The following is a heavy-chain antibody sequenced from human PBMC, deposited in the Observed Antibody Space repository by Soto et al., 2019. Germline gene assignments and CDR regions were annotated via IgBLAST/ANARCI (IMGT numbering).Heavy chain of an antibody. CDR3: ARGKIVVVPAAPYY. J-gene: IGHJ4*02. Sequence: ASVKVSCKASGYTFTSYAMHWVRQAPGQRLEWMGWINAGNGNTKYSQKFQGRVTITRDTSASTAYMELSSLRSEDTAVYYCARGKIVVVPAAPYYWGQGTLVPVSS. D-gene: IGHD2-2*01. CDR1: GYTFTSYA. CDR2: INAGNGNT. V-gene: IGHV1-3*01.